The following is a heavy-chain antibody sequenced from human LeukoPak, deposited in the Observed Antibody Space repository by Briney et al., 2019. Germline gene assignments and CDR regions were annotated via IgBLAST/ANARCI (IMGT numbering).Heavy chain of an antibody. V-gene: IGHV1-18*01. CDR3: ARSSYYDSSGGNQFGYGY. CDR2: ISAYNGNT. D-gene: IGHD3-22*01. CDR1: GYTFTCYG. Sequence: GASVKVSCKASGYTFTCYGISWVRQAPGQGLEWMGWISAYNGNTNYAQKLQGRVTMTTDTSTSTAYMELRSLRSDDTAVYYCARSSYYDSSGGNQFGYGYWGQGTLVTVSS. J-gene: IGHJ4*02.